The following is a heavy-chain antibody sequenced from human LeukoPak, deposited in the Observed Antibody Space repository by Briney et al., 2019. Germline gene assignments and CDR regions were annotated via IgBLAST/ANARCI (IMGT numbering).Heavy chain of an antibody. CDR1: GYTFTGQY. CDR3: ASGSGTYSPDY. V-gene: IGHV1-2*02. J-gene: IGHJ4*02. CDR2: ITPNSGGT. Sequence: ASVKLSCKASGYTFTGQYLHWVRQAPGQGLEWMGWITPNSGGTNNAQQFQGRVPMTRDTSISTAYMELSRLRSDDTAVYFCASGSGTYSPDYWGQGTLVTVSS. D-gene: IGHD3-10*01.